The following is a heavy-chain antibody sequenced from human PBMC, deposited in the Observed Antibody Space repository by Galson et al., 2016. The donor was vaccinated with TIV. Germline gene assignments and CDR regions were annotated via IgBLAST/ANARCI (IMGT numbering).Heavy chain of an antibody. J-gene: IGHJ5*02. CDR1: GYTFADYY. V-gene: IGHV1-2*02. CDR3: ARDVGSSSTSWFDP. D-gene: IGHD6-6*01. CDR2: INPDNGDT. Sequence: SVKVSCKASGYTFADYYIHWLRQAPGQGLEWMGWINPDNGDTNYAQKFEGRVTMTRDTSMTTVYMDLSSLKSDDTAVYYCARDVGSSSTSWFDPWGQGTLVTVSS.